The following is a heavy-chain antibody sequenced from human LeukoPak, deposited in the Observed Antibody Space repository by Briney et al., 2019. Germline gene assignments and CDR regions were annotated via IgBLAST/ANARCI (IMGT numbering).Heavy chain of an antibody. CDR3: ARGTGSYYSLGY. CDR2: INSDGSST. CDR1: GFTFSSYW. Sequence: GGSLRLSCAASGFTFSSYWMHWVRQAPGKGLVWVSRINSDGSSTSYADSVKGRFTISRDNAKNTLYLQMDSLRAEDTAMYYCARGTGSYYSLGYWGQGTLVTVSS. J-gene: IGHJ4*02. D-gene: IGHD1-26*01. V-gene: IGHV3-74*01.